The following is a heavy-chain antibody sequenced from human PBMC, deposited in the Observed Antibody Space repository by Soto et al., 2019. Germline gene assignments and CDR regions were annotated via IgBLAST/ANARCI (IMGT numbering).Heavy chain of an antibody. CDR1: GGSISSYY. CDR2: IYTSGST. D-gene: IGHD6-13*01. V-gene: IGHV4-4*07. J-gene: IGHJ6*02. Sequence: PSETLSLTCTVSGGSISSYYWSWIRQPAGKGLEWIGRIYTSGSTNYNPSLKSRVTMSVDTSKNQFSLKLSSVTAADTAVYYCASSIAAAQRDYYYGMDVWGPGTTVNVSS. CDR3: ASSIAAAQRDYYYGMDV.